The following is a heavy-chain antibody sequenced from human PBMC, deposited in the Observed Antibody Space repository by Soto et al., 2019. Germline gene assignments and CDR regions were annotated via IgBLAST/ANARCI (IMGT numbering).Heavy chain of an antibody. CDR3: VKGLNSGGNTGSDFDI. D-gene: IGHD5-18*01. CDR2: ISSTTNYI. J-gene: IGHJ3*02. CDR1: GFTFTRYS. V-gene: IGHV3-21*06. Sequence: VGSLRLSCAASGFTFTRYSMNWVRQAPGKGLEWVSSISSTTNYIYYGDSMKGRFTISRDNGKNSLYLEMHSLRAEDTAVYYCVKGLNSGGNTGSDFDIWGQGTMVTVSS.